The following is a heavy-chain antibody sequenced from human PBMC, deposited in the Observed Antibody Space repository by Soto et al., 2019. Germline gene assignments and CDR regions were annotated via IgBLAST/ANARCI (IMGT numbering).Heavy chain of an antibody. V-gene: IGHV3-74*01. CDR3: ARDKMSVATIG. D-gene: IGHD5-12*01. Sequence: PGGSLRLSCAASGFTFSSNWMHWVRQAPGKGLVWVSRINSDRSTTSYADSVKGRFTISRDNANNTLYLQMNSLRAEDTAVYYCARDKMSVATIGWGQGTLVTVSS. CDR2: INSDRSTT. J-gene: IGHJ4*02. CDR1: GFTFSSNW.